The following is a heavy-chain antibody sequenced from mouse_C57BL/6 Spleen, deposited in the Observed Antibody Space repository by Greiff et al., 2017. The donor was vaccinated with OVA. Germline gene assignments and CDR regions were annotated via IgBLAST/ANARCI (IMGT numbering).Heavy chain of an antibody. Sequence: QVQLQQSGAELVRPGASVTLSCKASGYTFTDYEMHWVKQTPVHGLEWIGAIDPETGGTAYNQKFKGKAILTADKSSSTAYMELRSLTSEDSAGYYCKSDSNYAMDYWGKGTSVTVSS. CDR3: KSDSNYAMDY. J-gene: IGHJ4*01. CDR2: IDPETGGT. V-gene: IGHV1-15*01. D-gene: IGHD2-5*01. CDR1: GYTFTDYE.